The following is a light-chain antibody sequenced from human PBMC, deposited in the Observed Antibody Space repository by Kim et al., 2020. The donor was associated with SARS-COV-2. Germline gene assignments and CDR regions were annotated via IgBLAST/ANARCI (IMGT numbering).Light chain of an antibody. CDR1: SSDIGAYNR. Sequence: QSVLTQPASVSGSPGQSITISCTGTSSDIGAYNRVSWYQQHPGKAPKLMIFDVTDRPSGVSNRFSGSKSDNTASLTISGLQAEDEADYFCSSLTSGRTSVVFGGGTKLTVL. V-gene: IGLV2-14*03. J-gene: IGLJ2*01. CDR2: DVT. CDR3: SSLTSGRTSVV.